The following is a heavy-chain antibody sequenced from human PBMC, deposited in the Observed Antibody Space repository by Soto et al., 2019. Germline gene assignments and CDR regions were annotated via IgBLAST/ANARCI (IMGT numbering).Heavy chain of an antibody. J-gene: IGHJ5*02. CDR1: GFTFSSYW. CDR3: ARSIAAGVNWFDP. V-gene: IGHV3-74*01. D-gene: IGHD2-15*01. CDR2: INSDGSST. Sequence: GGSLRLSCAASGFTFSSYWMHWVRQAPGKGLVWVSRINSDGSSTSYADSVKGRFTISRDNAKNTLYLQMNSLRAEDTAVYYCARSIAAGVNWFDPWGQGTLVTVSS.